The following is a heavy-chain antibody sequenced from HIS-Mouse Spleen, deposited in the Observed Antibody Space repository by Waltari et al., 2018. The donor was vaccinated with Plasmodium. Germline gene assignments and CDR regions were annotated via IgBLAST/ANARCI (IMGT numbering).Heavy chain of an antibody. CDR1: GYTFTGYY. V-gene: IGHV1-2*02. D-gene: IGHD6-6*01. CDR2: INPNSGGT. Sequence: QVQLVQSGAEVKKPGASVKVSCKASGYTFTGYYMHWVRQAPGQGLEWMGWINPNSGGTNDAQKFQGRVTMTRDTSISTAYMELSRLRSDDTAVYYCARAEYSSSSGGWFDPWGQGTLVTVSS. CDR3: ARAEYSSSSGGWFDP. J-gene: IGHJ5*02.